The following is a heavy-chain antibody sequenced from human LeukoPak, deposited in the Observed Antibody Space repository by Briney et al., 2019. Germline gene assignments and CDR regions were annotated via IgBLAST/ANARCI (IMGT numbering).Heavy chain of an antibody. CDR1: GFTFRSYC. CDR3: ASLRSYGSNSALDY. J-gene: IGHJ4*02. V-gene: IGHV3-7*01. Sequence: PGGSLRLSCAASGFTFRSYCMSWVRQAPGKGLEWVANIKQDGSEKYDVDSVKGRFTISRDNAKNSLYLQMNSLRAEDTAVYYCASLRSYGSNSALDYWGQGTLVTVSS. CDR2: IKQDGSEK. D-gene: IGHD4-23*01.